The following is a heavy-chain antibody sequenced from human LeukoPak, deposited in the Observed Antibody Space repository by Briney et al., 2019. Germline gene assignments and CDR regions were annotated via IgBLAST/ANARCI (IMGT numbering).Heavy chain of an antibody. CDR1: GFTFSSYW. V-gene: IGHV3-7*01. D-gene: IGHD5-12*01. J-gene: IGHJ4*02. CDR3: ARPYGYSGYDYGY. CDR2: IKQDGIEK. Sequence: GGSLRLSCAASGFTFSSYWMSWVRQAPGKGLEWVANIKQDGIEKYYVDSVKGRFTISRDNAKNSLYLQMNSLRAEDTAVYYCARPYGYSGYDYGYWGQGTLVTVSS.